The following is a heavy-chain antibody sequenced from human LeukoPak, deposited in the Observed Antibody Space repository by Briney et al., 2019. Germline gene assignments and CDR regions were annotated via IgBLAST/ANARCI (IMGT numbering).Heavy chain of an antibody. V-gene: IGHV3-66*02. D-gene: IGHD3-10*01. CDR2: IYSGGST. J-gene: IGHJ6*03. CDR3: ARDRGGGYYYYYYMDV. Sequence: GGSLRLSCAASGFTFSSYAMTWVRQAPGKGLEWVSVIYSGGSTYYADSVKGRFTISRDNSKNTLYLQMNSLRAEDTAVYYCARDRGGGYYYYYYMDVWGKGTTVTVSS. CDR1: GFTFSSYA.